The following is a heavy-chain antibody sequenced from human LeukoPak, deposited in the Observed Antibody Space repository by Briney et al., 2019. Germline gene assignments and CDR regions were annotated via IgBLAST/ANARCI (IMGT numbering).Heavy chain of an antibody. J-gene: IGHJ4*02. CDR2: IKEDGSER. CDR1: GFIFSSHW. V-gene: IGHV3-7*02. CDR3: ARVGFAGSSGGDY. Sequence: GGSLRLSCAASGFIFSSHWMSWVRQAPGEGLEWVAHIKEDGSERYYGDSVKGRFTISRDNAKNSLYLQMNGLRDEDTADYYCARVGFAGSSGGDYWGQGTLVTVSS. D-gene: IGHD2-15*01.